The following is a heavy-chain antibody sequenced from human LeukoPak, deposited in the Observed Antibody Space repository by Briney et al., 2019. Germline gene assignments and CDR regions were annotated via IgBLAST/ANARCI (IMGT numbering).Heavy chain of an antibody. Sequence: PGGSRRLACAASGFTFSSYGMHWVRQAPGKGLEWVAVIWYDGSNKYYADSVKGRFTISRDNSKNTLYLQMNSLRAEDTAVYYCARYTYYYDSSALDYWGQGTLVTVSS. CDR2: IWYDGSNK. CDR1: GFTFSSYG. D-gene: IGHD3-22*01. J-gene: IGHJ4*02. V-gene: IGHV3-33*01. CDR3: ARYTYYYDSSALDY.